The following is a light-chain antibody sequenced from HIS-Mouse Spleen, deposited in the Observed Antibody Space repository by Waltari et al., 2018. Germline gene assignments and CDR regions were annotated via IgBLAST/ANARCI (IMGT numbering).Light chain of an antibody. CDR1: STAVGSYNL. CDR2: EGS. Sequence: QSALTQPASVSGAPGQSITLSCPGTSTAVGSYNLFSWYQQHPGKAPKLMIYEGSKRPSGVSNRFSGSKSGNTASLTISGLQAEDEADYYCCSYAGSSTFVVFGGGTKLTVL. V-gene: IGLV2-23*03. J-gene: IGLJ2*01. CDR3: CSYAGSSTFVV.